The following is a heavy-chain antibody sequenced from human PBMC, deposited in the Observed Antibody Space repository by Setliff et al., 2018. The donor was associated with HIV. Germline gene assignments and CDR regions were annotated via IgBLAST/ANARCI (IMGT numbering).Heavy chain of an antibody. V-gene: IGHV1-69*10. Sequence: ASVKVSCKASGGTFISYAISWVRQAPGQGLEWMGGIIPIFGITNYAQKFQGRVTVTADQSTSTASLELRSLRSDDTAVYYCARDRIPSKWLLESDYWGQGTLVTVSS. J-gene: IGHJ4*02. CDR2: IIPIFGIT. CDR1: GGTFISYA. D-gene: IGHD3-22*01. CDR3: ARDRIPSKWLLESDY.